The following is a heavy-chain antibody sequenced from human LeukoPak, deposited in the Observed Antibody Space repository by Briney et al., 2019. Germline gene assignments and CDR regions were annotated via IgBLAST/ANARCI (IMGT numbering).Heavy chain of an antibody. CDR2: IYYSGST. V-gene: IGHV4-39*01. J-gene: IGHJ4*02. D-gene: IGHD6-13*01. CDR1: GGSISSTSYY. Sequence: SETLSLTCTVSGGSISSTSYYWGWIHQPPGKGLEWIGFIYYSGSTYYNPSLKSRVSISADTSKNQFSLKLSSVTAADTAVYYCARLHRLAAAGDYWGQGTLVTVSS. CDR3: ARLHRLAAAGDY.